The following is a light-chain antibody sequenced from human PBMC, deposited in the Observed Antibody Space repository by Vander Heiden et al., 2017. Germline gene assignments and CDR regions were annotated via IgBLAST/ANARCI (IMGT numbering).Light chain of an antibody. Sequence: PLLIQPPSSSASPGETARLPCTLPSDLILCSYNIYWSHHKPRSPPTHLPCSYSDSDQGQGSGVPSRFSGSKDASANTGILLISGLQSEDEADYYCMVWPSSAWVFGGGTKLTVL. CDR3: MVWPSSAWV. CDR2: SYSDSDQ. CDR1: SDLILCSYN. V-gene: IGLV5-37*01. J-gene: IGLJ3*02.